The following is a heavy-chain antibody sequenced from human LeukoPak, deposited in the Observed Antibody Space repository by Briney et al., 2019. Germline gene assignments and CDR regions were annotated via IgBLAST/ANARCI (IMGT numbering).Heavy chain of an antibody. CDR2: INPNSGGT. CDR1: GYTFTGHY. V-gene: IGHV1-2*02. Sequence: AASVKVSCKASGYTFTGHYMHWVRQAPGQGPEWMGWINPNSGGTNYAQKFQGRVTMTRDTSISTAYMELSRLRSDDTAVYYCAREFKGDGYNYGGHDAFDIWGQGTMVTVSS. D-gene: IGHD5-24*01. J-gene: IGHJ3*02. CDR3: AREFKGDGYNYGGHDAFDI.